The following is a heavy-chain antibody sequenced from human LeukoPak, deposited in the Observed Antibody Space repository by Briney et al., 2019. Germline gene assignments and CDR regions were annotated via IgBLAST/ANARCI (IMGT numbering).Heavy chain of an antibody. CDR2: IYTSGST. CDR3: ARERFGEFDY. J-gene: IGHJ4*02. D-gene: IGHD3-10*01. V-gene: IGHV4-4*07. Sequence: PSETLSLTCTVSGASTSSYYWSWIRQPAGKGLEWIGRIYTSGSTNYNPSLKSRVTISVDKSKNQFSLKLSSVTAADTAVYYCARERFGEFDYWGQGTLVTVSS. CDR1: GASTSSYY.